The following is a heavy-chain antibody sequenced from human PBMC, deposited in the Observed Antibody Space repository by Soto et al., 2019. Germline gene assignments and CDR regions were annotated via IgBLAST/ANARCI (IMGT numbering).Heavy chain of an antibody. CDR1: GGTFSSYT. V-gene: IGHV1-69*02. CDR2: IIPILGIA. J-gene: IGHJ3*02. CDR3: ARTGSTLDAFDI. Sequence: QVQLVQSGAEVKKPGSSVKVSCKASGGTFSSYTIIWVRQAPGQGLEWMGRIIPILGIANYAQKFQGRVTITADKSTSTAYMELSSLRSEDTAVYYCARTGSTLDAFDIWGQGTMVTVSS.